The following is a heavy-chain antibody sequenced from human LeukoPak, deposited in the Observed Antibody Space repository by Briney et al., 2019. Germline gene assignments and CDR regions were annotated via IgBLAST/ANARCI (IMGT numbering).Heavy chain of an antibody. CDR2: IIPILGIA. Sequence: SVNVSCKASGGTFSSYAISWVRQAPGQGLEWMGRIIPILGIANYAQKFQGRVTITADKSTSTAYMELSSLRSEDTAVYYCARDSYGSGSYRTPLNWFDPWGQGTLVTVSS. CDR1: GGTFSSYA. CDR3: ARDSYGSGSYRTPLNWFDP. D-gene: IGHD3-10*01. J-gene: IGHJ5*02. V-gene: IGHV1-69*04.